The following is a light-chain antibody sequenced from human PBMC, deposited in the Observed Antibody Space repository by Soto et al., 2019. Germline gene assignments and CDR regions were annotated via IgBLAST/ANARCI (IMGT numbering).Light chain of an antibody. J-gene: IGKJ1*01. Sequence: DIQMTQSPSTQSASVGDRVTITGRGSQSITDWLAWYQQKPGKAPKFLIYKASNLEGGVPSRFSGSGSGTEFTLTISSVQPDDFATYYCQYWDDYSWTFGQGTKVEIK. CDR2: KAS. V-gene: IGKV1-5*03. CDR3: QYWDDYSWT. CDR1: QSITDW.